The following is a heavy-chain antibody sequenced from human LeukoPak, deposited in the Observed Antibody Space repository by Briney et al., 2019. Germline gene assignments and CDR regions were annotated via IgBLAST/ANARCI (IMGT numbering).Heavy chain of an antibody. J-gene: IGHJ4*02. CDR1: GFTISSYG. Sequence: GRSLRLSCAASGFTISSYGVHWVRQAPGKGLAWVAVISYDGSNKYYADSVKGRFTISRDNSKNTLYLQMNSLRAEDTAVYYCAKGGSVQLWLLDIDYWGQGTLVTVSS. CDR2: ISYDGSNK. V-gene: IGHV3-30*18. CDR3: AKGGSVQLWLLDIDY. D-gene: IGHD5-18*01.